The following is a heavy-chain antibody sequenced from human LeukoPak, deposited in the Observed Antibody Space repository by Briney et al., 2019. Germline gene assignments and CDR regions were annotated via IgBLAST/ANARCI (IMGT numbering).Heavy chain of an antibody. J-gene: IGHJ4*02. D-gene: IGHD3-22*01. V-gene: IGHV1-46*01. CDR2: INPSGGST. CDR1: GYTVTSNY. CDR3: ARRYYDSSGYYYIDY. Sequence: ASVKVSCKASGYTVTSNYMHWVRQAPGQGLEWMGIINPSGGSTSYAQKFQGRVTMTRDTSTSTVYMELSSLRSEDTAVYYCARRYYDSSGYYYIDYWGQGTLVTVSS.